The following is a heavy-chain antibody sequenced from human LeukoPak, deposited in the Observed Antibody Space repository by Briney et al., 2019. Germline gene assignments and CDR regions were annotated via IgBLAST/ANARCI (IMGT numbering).Heavy chain of an antibody. V-gene: IGHV4-59*01. CDR1: GGSISSYY. CDR3: ARAVTTVTGWFDP. CDR2: IYYSGST. Sequence: SETLSLTCTVSGGSISSYYWSWIRLPPGKGLEWIGYIYYSGSTNYNPSLKSRVTISVDTSKNQFSLKLSSVTAADTAVYYCARAVTTVTGWFDPWGQGTLVTVSS. D-gene: IGHD4-11*01. J-gene: IGHJ5*02.